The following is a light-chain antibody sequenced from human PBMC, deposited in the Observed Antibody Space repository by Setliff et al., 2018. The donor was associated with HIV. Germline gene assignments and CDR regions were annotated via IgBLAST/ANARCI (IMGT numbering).Light chain of an antibody. J-gene: IGLJ1*01. V-gene: IGLV3-21*03. Sequence: SYELTQPPSVSVAPGKTARITCGGNNIGSKSVHWHQQKPGLAPVLVVYDDSDRPSGIPERFSGSNSGNTATLTISRVEAGDEADYYCQVWDSSSDHHYVFGTGTKVTVL. CDR1: NIGSKS. CDR2: DDS. CDR3: QVWDSSSDHHYV.